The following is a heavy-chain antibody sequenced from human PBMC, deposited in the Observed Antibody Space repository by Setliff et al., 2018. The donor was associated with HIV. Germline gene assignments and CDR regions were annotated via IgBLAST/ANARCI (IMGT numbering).Heavy chain of an antibody. J-gene: IGHJ4*02. D-gene: IGHD2-15*01. V-gene: IGHV3-48*03. Sequence: GGSLRLSCAASGFTFSSYEMNWVRQAPGKGLEWVSYISSSGSTIYYADSMKGRFTISRDNAKNSLYLQMNSLRAEDTAVYYCARDLRSSHGSPNYFDYWGRGALVTVSS. CDR3: ARDLRSSHGSPNYFDY. CDR2: ISSSGSTI. CDR1: GFTFSSYE.